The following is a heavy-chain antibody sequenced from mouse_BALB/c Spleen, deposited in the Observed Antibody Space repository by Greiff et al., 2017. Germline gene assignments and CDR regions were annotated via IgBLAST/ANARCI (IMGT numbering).Heavy chain of an antibody. CDR3: ARWGVYYDYDDGYAMDY. D-gene: IGHD2-4*01. V-gene: IGHV1S56*01. CDR1: GYTFTSYY. J-gene: IGHJ4*01. Sequence: QVQLQQSGPELVKPGASVRISCTASGYTFTSYYIHWVKQRPGQGLEWIGWIYPGNVNTKYNEKFKGKATLTADKSSSTAYMQLSSLTSEDSAVYFCARWGVYYDYDDGYAMDYWGQGTSVTVSS. CDR2: IYPGNVNT.